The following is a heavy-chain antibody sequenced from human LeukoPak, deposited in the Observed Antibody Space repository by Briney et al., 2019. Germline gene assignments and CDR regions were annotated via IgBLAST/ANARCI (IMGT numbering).Heavy chain of an antibody. V-gene: IGHV1-18*01. Sequence: GASVKVSCKASGYTFTSYGISWVRQAPGQGLEWMGWISAYNGNTNYAQKLQGRVTMTTDTSTSTAYMELRSLRSDDTAVYYCFTMVRGVIDFDYWGQGTLVTVSS. CDR1: GYTFTSYG. J-gene: IGHJ4*02. CDR2: ISAYNGNT. CDR3: FTMVRGVIDFDY. D-gene: IGHD3-10*01.